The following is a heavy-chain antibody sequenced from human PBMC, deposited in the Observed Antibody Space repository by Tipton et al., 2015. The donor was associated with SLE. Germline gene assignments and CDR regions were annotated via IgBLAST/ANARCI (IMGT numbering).Heavy chain of an antibody. CDR2: IYYSGST. D-gene: IGHD2-2*01. V-gene: IGHV4-59*01. CDR3: ASALRYCSSTSCFYFDY. CDR1: GGSISSYY. Sequence: GLVKPSETLSVTCTVSGGSISSYYWSWIRQPPGKGLEWIGYIYYSGSTNYNPSLKSRVTISVDTSKNQFSLKLSSVTAADTAVYYCASALRYCSSTSCFYFDYWGQGTLVTVSS. J-gene: IGHJ4*02.